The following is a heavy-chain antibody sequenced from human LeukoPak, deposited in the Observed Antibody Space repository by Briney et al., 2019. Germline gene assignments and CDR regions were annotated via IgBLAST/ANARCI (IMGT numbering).Heavy chain of an antibody. CDR3: ARDRGYSYGPFDY. V-gene: IGHV3-66*01. Sequence: GGSLRLSCAASGFTVSSNYMSWVRQAPGKGLEWVSVIYSGGSTYYADSVKGRFTISRDNSKNTLYPQMNSLRAEDTAVYYCARDRGYSYGPFDYWGQGTLVTVSS. D-gene: IGHD5-18*01. CDR1: GFTVSSNY. J-gene: IGHJ4*02. CDR2: IYSGGST.